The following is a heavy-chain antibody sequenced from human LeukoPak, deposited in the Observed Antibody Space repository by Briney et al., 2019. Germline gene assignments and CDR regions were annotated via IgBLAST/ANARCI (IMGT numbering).Heavy chain of an antibody. Sequence: PRGSLRLSCAASGFTFSSYSMNWVRQAPGKGLEWVSSISSSSSYIYYADSVKGRFTISRDNSKNTLYLQMNSLRAEDTAVYYCAKDPYYETAGYFDYWGQGTLVTVSS. J-gene: IGHJ4*02. D-gene: IGHD1-26*01. CDR3: AKDPYYETAGYFDY. V-gene: IGHV3-21*04. CDR2: ISSSSSYI. CDR1: GFTFSSYS.